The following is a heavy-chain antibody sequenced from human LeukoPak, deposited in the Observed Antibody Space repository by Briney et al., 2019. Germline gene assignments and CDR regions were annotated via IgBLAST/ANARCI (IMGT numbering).Heavy chain of an antibody. Sequence: AAVKVSCKASGYTFTGYFMHWVRQTPGQGLEWMGWINPSSGGPNYAQTFQGRVTMTSHKSISTAYMELSSLRSDDTAVYYCARDSQDCGGSCTSDYWGEGTLVSVPT. D-gene: IGHD2-15*01. CDR3: ARDSQDCGGSCTSDY. V-gene: IGHV1-2*02. CDR1: GYTFTGYF. J-gene: IGHJ4*02. CDR2: INPSSGGP.